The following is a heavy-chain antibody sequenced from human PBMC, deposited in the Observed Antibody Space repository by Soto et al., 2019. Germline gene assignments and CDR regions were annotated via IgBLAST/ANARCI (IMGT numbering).Heavy chain of an antibody. CDR3: AVAAAGTEERDYYYYGMDV. Sequence: SVKVSCKASGGTFSSYAISWVRQAPGQGLEWMGGIIPIFGTANYGQKFQGRVTMTAEKSTSTAYMELSSLRTEDTAVYYCAVAAAGTEERDYYYYGMDVWGQGTTVTVSS. D-gene: IGHD6-13*01. CDR1: GGTFSSYA. V-gene: IGHV1-69*06. CDR2: IIPIFGTA. J-gene: IGHJ6*02.